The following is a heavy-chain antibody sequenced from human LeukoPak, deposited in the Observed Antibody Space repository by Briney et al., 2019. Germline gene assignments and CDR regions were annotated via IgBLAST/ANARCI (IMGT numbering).Heavy chain of an antibody. J-gene: IGHJ4*02. D-gene: IGHD6-19*01. V-gene: IGHV3-48*03. Sequence: LSLTCGVSGGSISSSYWWSWVRQAPGKGLEWISYMSDSGTIVYYADSVKGRFTISRDNAKNSLYLQMNSLRAEDTAVYYCARDGGWGLYFDYWGQGTLVTVSS. CDR1: GGSISSSYW. CDR3: ARDGGWGLYFDY. CDR2: MSDSGTIV.